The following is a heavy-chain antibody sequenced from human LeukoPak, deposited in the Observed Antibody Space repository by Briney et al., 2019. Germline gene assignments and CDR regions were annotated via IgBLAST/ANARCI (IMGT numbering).Heavy chain of an antibody. Sequence: SVKVSCKASGGTFSSYAISWVRQAPGQGLEWMGGIIPIFGTANYAQKFQGRVTITADESTSTAYMELSSLRSEDTAVYYCARRGPLDDLRGYSYGYLNYFDYWGQGTLVTVSS. CDR3: ARRGPLDDLRGYSYGYLNYFDY. J-gene: IGHJ4*02. CDR1: GGTFSSYA. V-gene: IGHV1-69*01. D-gene: IGHD5-18*01. CDR2: IIPIFGTA.